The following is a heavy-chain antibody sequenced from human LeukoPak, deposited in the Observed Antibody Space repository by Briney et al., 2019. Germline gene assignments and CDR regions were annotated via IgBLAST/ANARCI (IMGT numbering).Heavy chain of an antibody. CDR2: ISSSSSYI. CDR1: GFTFSSYS. CDR3: ARDGVRTSGYGGPDY. D-gene: IGHD5-12*01. Sequence: VGSLRLSCAASGFTFSSYSMNWVRQAPGKGLEWVSSISSSSSYIYYADSVKGRFTISRDNAKNSLYLQMNSLRAEDTAVYYCARDGVRTSGYGGPDYWGQGTLVTVSS. V-gene: IGHV3-21*01. J-gene: IGHJ4*02.